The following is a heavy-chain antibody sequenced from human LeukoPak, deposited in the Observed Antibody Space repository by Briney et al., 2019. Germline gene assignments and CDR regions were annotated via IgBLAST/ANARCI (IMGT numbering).Heavy chain of an antibody. CDR2: FYTGDSDT. CDR3: AITLMYSGSHDAFDI. J-gene: IGHJ3*02. V-gene: IGHV5-51*01. CDR1: GYSFTSYW. D-gene: IGHD1-26*01. Sequence: GESLKISCKGSGYSFTSYWIGWVRQMPGKGLECMGIFYTGDSDTRYTPSFQGQVTISADKSISTAYLQWSSLKASDTAMYYCAITLMYSGSHDAFDIWGQGTMVTVSS.